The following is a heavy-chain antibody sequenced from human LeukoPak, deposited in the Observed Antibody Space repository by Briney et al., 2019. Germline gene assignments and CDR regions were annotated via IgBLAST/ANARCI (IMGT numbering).Heavy chain of an antibody. J-gene: IGHJ4*02. Sequence: SVKVSCKASGGTFTSYAISWVRQAPGQGLEWMGRIIPIFGTANYAQKFQGRVTITTDESTSTAYMELSSLRSEDTAVYYCARAGNYYGSGSYRYWGQGTLVTVSS. D-gene: IGHD3-10*01. CDR3: ARAGNYYGSGSYRY. CDR1: GGTFTSYA. CDR2: IIPIFGTA. V-gene: IGHV1-69*05.